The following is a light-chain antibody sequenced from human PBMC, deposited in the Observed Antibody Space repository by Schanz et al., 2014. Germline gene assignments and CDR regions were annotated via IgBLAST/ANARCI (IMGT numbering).Light chain of an antibody. V-gene: IGKV3-20*01. J-gene: IGKJ4*01. CDR3: EQFGASPALI. CDR2: GTS. CDR1: QNVESKF. Sequence: ESVLTQSPGTLSLSPGEGVTLSCRASQNVESKFLAWYQQKPGQAPRLLLYGTSYRASGIPDRFSGSGSGTDFTLTISRLEPEDSAVYYYEQFGASPALIFGGGTKVEIK.